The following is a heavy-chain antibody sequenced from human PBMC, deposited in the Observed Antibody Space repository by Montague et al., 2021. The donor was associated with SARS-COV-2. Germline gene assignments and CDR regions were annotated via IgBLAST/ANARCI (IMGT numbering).Heavy chain of an antibody. CDR3: VSGRDGSYSHFHF. Sequence: SETLSLICTVSGVSINEYFWTWIRQTPGKGLEWIGYIFFNRGPIXNASLKNRVTISLDTSKSQVSLRLTSVTAADTAVYFCVSGRDGSYSHFHFWGQGALVTVSS. D-gene: IGHD4-11*01. CDR1: GVSINEYF. CDR2: IFFNRGP. J-gene: IGHJ1*01. V-gene: IGHV4-59*01.